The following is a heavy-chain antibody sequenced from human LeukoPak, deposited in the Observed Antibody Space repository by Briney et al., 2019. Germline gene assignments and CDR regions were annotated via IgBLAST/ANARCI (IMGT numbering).Heavy chain of an antibody. Sequence: SETLSLTCTVSGGSISSYFWSWIRQPAGKGLEWIGRIHSTGSTDSYPSLKSRVTMSVDTSKNQFSLKLSSVTAADTAAYYCARHDYSNYPVFNYWGQGTLVTVSS. CDR3: ARHDYSNYPVFNY. V-gene: IGHV4-4*07. D-gene: IGHD4-11*01. J-gene: IGHJ4*02. CDR2: IHSTGST. CDR1: GGSISSYF.